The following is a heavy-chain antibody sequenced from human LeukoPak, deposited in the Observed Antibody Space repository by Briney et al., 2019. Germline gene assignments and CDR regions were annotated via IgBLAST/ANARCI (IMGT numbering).Heavy chain of an antibody. Sequence: SETLSLTCTVSGGSMSSYYWSWIRQSPGGGLDWIGFITYRGATNYNPSLKSRVTISIDTSKNQFFLNLNSVTAADTAVYYCAKSSETPTIVDYWGQGTLVT. V-gene: IGHV4-59*01. CDR3: AKSSETPTIVDY. J-gene: IGHJ4*02. CDR2: ITYRGAT. D-gene: IGHD5-24*01. CDR1: GGSMSSYY.